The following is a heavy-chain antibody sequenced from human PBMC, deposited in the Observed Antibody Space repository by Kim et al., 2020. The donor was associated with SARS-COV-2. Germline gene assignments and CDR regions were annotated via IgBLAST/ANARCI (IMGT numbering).Heavy chain of an antibody. CDR1: GFTFSSYW. V-gene: IGHV3-74*01. Sequence: GGSLRLSCAASGFTFSSYWMHWVRQAPGKGLVWVSRINSDGSSTSYADSVKGRFTISRDNAKNTLYLQMNSLRAEDTAVYYCARVITMVRGASRWFDPWGQGTLVTVSS. D-gene: IGHD3-10*01. J-gene: IGHJ5*02. CDR3: ARVITMVRGASRWFDP. CDR2: INSDGSST.